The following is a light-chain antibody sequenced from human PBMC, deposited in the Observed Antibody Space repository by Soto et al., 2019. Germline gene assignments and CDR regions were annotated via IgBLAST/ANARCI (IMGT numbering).Light chain of an antibody. CDR2: STS. Sequence: QTVVTQEPSLTVSPGGTVTLTCASSTGAVTSGFYPNWFQQKPGQAPRPLIYSTSNKHSWTPARFSGSLLGGKAALTLSGVQPEDEAEYYCLLYYGDALVFGGGTKLTVL. CDR3: LLYYGDALV. V-gene: IGLV7-43*01. J-gene: IGLJ3*02. CDR1: TGAVTSGFY.